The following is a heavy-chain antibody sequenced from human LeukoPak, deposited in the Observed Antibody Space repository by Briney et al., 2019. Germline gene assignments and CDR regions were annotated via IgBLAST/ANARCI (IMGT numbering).Heavy chain of an antibody. J-gene: IGHJ4*02. CDR1: GFTFSNYA. D-gene: IGHD2-21*01. Sequence: GGSLRLSCAASGFTFSNYAMNWVRQTPGKGLEWVAATSSSDAGTYHADSVRGRFTISRDNSKNTLYLQMNSLRAEDAAVYFCAKAPVTSCRGAYCYPFDSWGQGTLVTVSS. CDR2: TSSSDAGT. CDR3: AKAPVTSCRGAYCYPFDS. V-gene: IGHV3-23*01.